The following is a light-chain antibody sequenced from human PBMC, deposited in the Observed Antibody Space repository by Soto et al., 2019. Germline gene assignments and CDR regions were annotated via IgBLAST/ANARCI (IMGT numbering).Light chain of an antibody. CDR2: GAS. CDR1: QSVSSNY. CDR3: HQYGSSPRT. Sequence: EIVLTQSPGMLSLSPGERVTLSCGASQSVSSNYLAWYQQKPGQGPRLLIYGASTRAAGIPDRFSGSGSGTDFTLTISRLEPEDFAVYYCHQYGSSPRTFGQGTKVEIK. V-gene: IGKV3-20*01. J-gene: IGKJ1*01.